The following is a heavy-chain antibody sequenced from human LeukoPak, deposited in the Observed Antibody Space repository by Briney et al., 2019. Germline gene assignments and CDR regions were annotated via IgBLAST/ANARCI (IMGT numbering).Heavy chain of an antibody. CDR3: ARGPDSSGYS. V-gene: IGHV4-59*01. J-gene: IGHJ4*02. D-gene: IGHD3-22*01. Sequence: SETLSLTCTVSGGSISSYYWSWIRQPPGKGLEWIGYIYYSGSTNYNPSLKSRVTISVDMSKNQFSLKLSSVTAADTAVYYCARGPDSSGYSWGQGTLVTVSS. CDR1: GGSISSYY. CDR2: IYYSGST.